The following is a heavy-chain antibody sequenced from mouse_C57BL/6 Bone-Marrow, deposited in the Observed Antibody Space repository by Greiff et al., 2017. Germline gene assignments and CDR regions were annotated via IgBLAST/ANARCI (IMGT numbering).Heavy chain of an antibody. CDR3: ARDITLYGSSYWYFDV. J-gene: IGHJ1*03. CDR2: INYDGSST. Sequence: EVHLVESEGGLVQPGSSMKLSCTASGFTFSDYYMAWVRQVPEKGLEWVANINYDGSSTYYLDSLKSRFIISRDNAKNILYLQMSSLKSEDTATYYWARDITLYGSSYWYFDVWGTGTTVTVSS. D-gene: IGHD1-1*01. CDR1: GFTFSDYY. V-gene: IGHV5-16*01.